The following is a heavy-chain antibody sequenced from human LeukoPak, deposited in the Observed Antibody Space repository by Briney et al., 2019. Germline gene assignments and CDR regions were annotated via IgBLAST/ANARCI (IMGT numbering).Heavy chain of an antibody. D-gene: IGHD3-10*02. CDR3: ARDLRPSKTMLSWFDP. CDR1: GGSFSGYY. Sequence: SETLSLTCAVYGGSFSGYYWSWIRQPPGKGLEWIGEINHSGSTNYNPSLKSRVTISVDTSKNQFSLKLSSVTAADTAVYYCARDLRPSKTMLSWFDPWGQGTLVTVSS. J-gene: IGHJ5*02. CDR2: INHSGST. V-gene: IGHV4-34*01.